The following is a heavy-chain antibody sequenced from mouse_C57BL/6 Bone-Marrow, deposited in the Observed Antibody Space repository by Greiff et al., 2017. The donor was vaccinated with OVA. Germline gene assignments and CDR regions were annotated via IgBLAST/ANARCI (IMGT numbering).Heavy chain of an antibody. J-gene: IGHJ2*01. CDR1: GYTFTDYY. D-gene: IGHD1-1*01. CDR3: ARSGSGRVITTVVAPGY. V-gene: IGHV1-26*01. Sequence: VQLQQSGPELVKPGASVKISCKASGYTFTDYYMNWVKQSHGKSLEWIGDINPNNGGTSYNQKFKGKATLTVDKSSSTAYMELRSLTSEDSAVYYCARSGSGRVITTVVAPGYWGQGTTLTVSS. CDR2: INPNNGGT.